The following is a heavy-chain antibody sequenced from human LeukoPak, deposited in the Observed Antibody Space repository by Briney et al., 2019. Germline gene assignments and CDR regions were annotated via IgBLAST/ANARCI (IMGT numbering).Heavy chain of an antibody. J-gene: IGHJ5*02. CDR3: ARGTGSWYQLGWFDP. D-gene: IGHD6-13*01. CDR2: IYYSGST. Sequence: SETLSLTCTVSGGSISSSSYYWGWIRQPPGKGLEWIGSIYYSGSTYYNPSLKSRVTISVDTSKNQFSLKLSSVTAADTAVYYCARGTGSWYQLGWFDPWGQGTLVTVSS. V-gene: IGHV4-39*07. CDR1: GGSISSSSYY.